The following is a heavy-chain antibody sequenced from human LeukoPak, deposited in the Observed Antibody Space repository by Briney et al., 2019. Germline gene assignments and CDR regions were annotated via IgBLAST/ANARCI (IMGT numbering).Heavy chain of an antibody. Sequence: GGSLRLSCAASGFSFSSHSMNWVRQAPGKGLEWVSSVSSSSSFIYYADSVKGRFTISRDNAKKSLYLQMNSLRAEDTAVYYCARDRVSGFGPDYWGQGTLVTVSS. CDR2: VSSSSSFI. CDR3: ARDRVSGFGPDY. J-gene: IGHJ4*02. D-gene: IGHD3-10*01. V-gene: IGHV3-21*01. CDR1: GFSFSSHS.